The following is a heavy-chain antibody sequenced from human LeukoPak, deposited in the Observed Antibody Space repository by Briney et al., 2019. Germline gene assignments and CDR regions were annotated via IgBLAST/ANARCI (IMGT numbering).Heavy chain of an antibody. CDR1: GGTFSSYT. Sequence: GASVKVSCKASGGTFSSYTITWVRQAPGQGLEWMGRIIPILGKPNCVQKFQGRVTITADKSTSTAYMELSSLRSEDTAVYYCFGNYYGMDVWGQGTTVTVSS. J-gene: IGHJ6*02. CDR3: FGNYYGMDV. CDR2: IIPILGKP. V-gene: IGHV1-69*02. D-gene: IGHD1-14*01.